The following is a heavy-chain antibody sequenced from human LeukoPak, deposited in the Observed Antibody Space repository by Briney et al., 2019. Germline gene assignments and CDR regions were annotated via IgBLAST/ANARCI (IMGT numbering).Heavy chain of an antibody. Sequence: SETLSLTCTVSGGSINNYYWSWIRQPAGKGLEWIGRIYTSGSTNYNPSLKSRVTISVDTSKNQFSLKLSSVTAADTAVYYCARDTLTVLDYWGQGTLVTVSS. CDR1: GGSINNYY. CDR2: IYTSGST. V-gene: IGHV4-4*07. D-gene: IGHD1-20*01. CDR3: ARDTLTVLDY. J-gene: IGHJ4*02.